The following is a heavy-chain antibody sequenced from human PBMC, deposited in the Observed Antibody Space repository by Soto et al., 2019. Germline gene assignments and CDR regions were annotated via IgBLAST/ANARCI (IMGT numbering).Heavy chain of an antibody. V-gene: IGHV5-51*01. J-gene: IGHJ6*02. D-gene: IGHD4-17*01. CDR2: IYPGDSDT. CDR3: ARLLGDYAYYYYGMDV. Sequence: GESPKISCKGSGYSFTSYWIGRVRHMPGKGLEWMGIIYPGDSDTRYSPSFQGQVTISADKSISTAYLQWSSLKASDTAMYYCARLLGDYAYYYYGMDVWGQGTTVTVSS. CDR1: GYSFTSYW.